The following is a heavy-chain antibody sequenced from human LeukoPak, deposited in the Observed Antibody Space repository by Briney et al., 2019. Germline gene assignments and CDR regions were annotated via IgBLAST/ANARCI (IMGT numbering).Heavy chain of an antibody. D-gene: IGHD3-22*01. J-gene: IGHJ4*02. CDR1: GGTFSSYA. CDR3: ATVAILGGSSGYYYYFDY. CDR2: IIPIFGTA. Sequence: SVKISCKASGGTFSSYAISWVRQAPGQGLEWRGGIIPIFGTANYAQKFQGRVTITTDESTSTAYMELSSLRSEDTAVYYCATVAILGGSSGYYYYFDYCGQGTLVSVSS. V-gene: IGHV1-69*05.